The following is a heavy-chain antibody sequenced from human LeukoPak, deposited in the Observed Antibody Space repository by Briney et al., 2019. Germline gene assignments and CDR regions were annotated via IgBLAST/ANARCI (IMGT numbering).Heavy chain of an antibody. V-gene: IGHV1-2*02. Sequence: ASVKVSCKASGYTFTGYYMHWVRQAPGQGLEWMGWINPNSGGTNYAQKFQGRVTMTRDTSISTAYMELSRLGSDDTAVYYCARSYCSGGSCYLALFDYWGQGTLVTVSS. CDR2: INPNSGGT. D-gene: IGHD2-15*01. CDR1: GYTFTGYY. CDR3: ARSYCSGGSCYLALFDY. J-gene: IGHJ4*02.